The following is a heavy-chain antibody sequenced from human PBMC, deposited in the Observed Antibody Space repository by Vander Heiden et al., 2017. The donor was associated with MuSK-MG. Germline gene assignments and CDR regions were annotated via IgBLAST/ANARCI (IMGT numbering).Heavy chain of an antibody. CDR1: GFTFSSFW. CDR3: ARSRSGFDY. J-gene: IGHJ4*02. V-gene: IGHV3-7*03. D-gene: IGHD1-26*01. CDR2: IKQDGSEK. Sequence: EVQLVESGGGLVQPWGSLRPSCAASGFTFSSFWVSWVRQAPGKGLEWVANIKQDGSEKYYVDSVKGRFTISRDNAKNSLYLQMNSLRAEDTAVYYCARSRSGFDYWGQGTLVTVSS.